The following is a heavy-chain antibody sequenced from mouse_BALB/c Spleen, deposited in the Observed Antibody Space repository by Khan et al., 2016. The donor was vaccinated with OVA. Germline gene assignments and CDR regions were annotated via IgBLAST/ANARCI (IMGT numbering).Heavy chain of an antibody. CDR3: ARERAYYWCDSWVSY. CDR2: INPSNGYT. J-gene: IGHJ3*01. Sequence: VQLQESGAELVRPGASVKMSCKASGYTFTTYTMHWVKQRPGQGLEWIGYINPSNGYTNYNQKFKDKSTLTADKSSSTAYMQLSSLTSDYSAVFFCARERAYYWCDSWVSYWGQGTLVTVSA. CDR1: GYTFTTYT. V-gene: IGHV1-4*01. D-gene: IGHD2-14*01.